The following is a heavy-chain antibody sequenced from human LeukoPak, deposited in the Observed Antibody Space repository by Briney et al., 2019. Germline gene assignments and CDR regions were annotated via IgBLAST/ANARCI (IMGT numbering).Heavy chain of an antibody. CDR1: GFTFSSYS. Sequence: TGGSLRLSCAASGFTFSSYSMNWVRQAPGKGLEWVSSISSSSSYIYYADSVKGRFTISRDNAKNSLYLQMNSLRAEDTAVYYCARAYPPGYSSGWYFDYWAREPWSPSPQ. CDR3: ARAYPPGYSSGWYFDY. D-gene: IGHD6-19*01. CDR2: ISSSSSYI. J-gene: IGHJ4*02. V-gene: IGHV3-21*01.